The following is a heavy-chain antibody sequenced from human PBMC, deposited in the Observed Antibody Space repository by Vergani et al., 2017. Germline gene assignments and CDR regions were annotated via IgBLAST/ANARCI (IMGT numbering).Heavy chain of an antibody. CDR2: ISSSSSTI. CDR1: GFTFSSYS. J-gene: IGHJ6*02. D-gene: IGHD3-9*01. V-gene: IGHV3-48*01. CDR3: AKGGSYYDIPDGMDV. Sequence: EVQLVESGGGLVQPGGSLRLSCVASGFTFSSYSMNWVRQAPGKGLEWVSYISSSSSTIYYADSVKGRFTISRDNAKNSLYLQMNSLRAEDTAVYYCAKGGSYYDIPDGMDVWGQGTTVTVSS.